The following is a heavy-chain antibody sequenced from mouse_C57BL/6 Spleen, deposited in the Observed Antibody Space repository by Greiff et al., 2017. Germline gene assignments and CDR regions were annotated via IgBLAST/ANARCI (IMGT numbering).Heavy chain of an antibody. J-gene: IGHJ1*03. CDR2: IDPSDSET. Sequence: VQLQQPGAELVRPGSSVKLSCKASGYTFTSYWMHWVKQRPIQGLEWIGNIDPSDSETPYNQKFKDKATLTVDKSSSTAYMQLSSLTSEDSAVYYCAREGYDVAFDVWGTGTTVTVSS. CDR1: GYTFTSYW. V-gene: IGHV1-52*01. CDR3: AREGYDVAFDV. D-gene: IGHD2-2*01.